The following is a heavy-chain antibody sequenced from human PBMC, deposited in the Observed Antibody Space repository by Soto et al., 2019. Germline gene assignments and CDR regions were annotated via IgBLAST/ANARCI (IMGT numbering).Heavy chain of an antibody. D-gene: IGHD2-2*01. V-gene: IGHV3-21*01. CDR3: ARDIVVVPAAMYYYYGMDV. J-gene: IGHJ6*02. CDR2: ISSSSSYI. CDR1: GFTFSSYS. Sequence: GGSLRLSCAASGFTFSSYSMNWVRQAPGKGLEWVSSISSSSSYIYYADSVKGRFTISRDNAKNSLYLQMNSLRAEDTAVYYCARDIVVVPAAMYYYYGMDVWGQGTTVTVSS.